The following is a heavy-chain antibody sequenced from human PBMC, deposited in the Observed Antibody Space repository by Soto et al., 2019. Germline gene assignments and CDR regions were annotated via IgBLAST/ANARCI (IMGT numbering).Heavy chain of an antibody. D-gene: IGHD3-22*01. Sequence: GESLKISCRTSGYRFTSYWIAWVRQMPGKGLEWMGIIFPSDSDTRYSPSFQGQVTISADRSTSTVFLQWASLKASDTAVYLCARKDKSGYFNRFDPWGQGTLVTVSS. CDR1: GYRFTSYW. CDR3: ARKDKSGYFNRFDP. CDR2: IFPSDSDT. J-gene: IGHJ5*02. V-gene: IGHV5-51*01.